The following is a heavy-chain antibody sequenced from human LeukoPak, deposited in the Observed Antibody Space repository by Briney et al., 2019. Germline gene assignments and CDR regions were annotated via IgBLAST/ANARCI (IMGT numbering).Heavy chain of an antibody. D-gene: IGHD1-14*01. CDR1: GYSFTSYW. CDR3: ARQENWNHLDY. V-gene: IGHV5-51*01. CDR2: IYPGDSDT. J-gene: IGHJ4*02. Sequence: GESLKISCKGSGYSFTSYWIGWVRQLPGKGLEWIGIIYPGDSDTRYSPSFQGQVTISADKSISTAYLQWSSLKASDTAMYYCARQENWNHLDYWGQGTLVTVSS.